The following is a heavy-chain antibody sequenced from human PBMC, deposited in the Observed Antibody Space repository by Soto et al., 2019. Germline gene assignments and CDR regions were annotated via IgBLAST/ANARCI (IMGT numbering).Heavy chain of an antibody. V-gene: IGHV1-69*02. D-gene: IGHD3-10*01. CDR3: ATWALGGRQQLVRDAFDF. J-gene: IGHJ3*01. Sequence: QVQLVQSGAEVKKPGSSVRVSCKASGGTFDSYRISWVRQAPGQGPEWVGKVAPIFDFSRYATKFQGRVTIIADKTTSTAYLDLSGLTSEDTAVYYCATWALGGRQQLVRDAFDFWGQGTMVTVSS. CDR2: VAPIFDFS. CDR1: GGTFDSYR.